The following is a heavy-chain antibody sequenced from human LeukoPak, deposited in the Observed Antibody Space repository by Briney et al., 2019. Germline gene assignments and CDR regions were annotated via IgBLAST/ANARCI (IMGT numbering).Heavy chain of an antibody. V-gene: IGHV1-18*01. D-gene: IGHD3-3*01. CDR2: ISAYNGNT. CDR3: ARVPTYYDFWSGYYTAVYFDY. Sequence: GASVKVSCKASGYTFTSYGISWVRQAPGQGLEWMGWISAYNGNTNYAQKLQGRVTMTTDTSTSTAYMELRSLRSDDTAVYYCARVPTYYDFWSGYYTAVYFDYWGQGTLVTVSS. CDR1: GYTFTSYG. J-gene: IGHJ4*02.